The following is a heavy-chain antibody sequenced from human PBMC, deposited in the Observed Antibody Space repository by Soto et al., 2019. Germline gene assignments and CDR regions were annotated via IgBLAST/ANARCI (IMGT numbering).Heavy chain of an antibody. CDR2: MNPNSGNT. CDR1: GYTFTSYD. J-gene: IGHJ5*02. CDR3: ARASYYDFWSGYYWFDP. Sequence: ASVKVSCKASGYTFTSYDINWVRQATGQGLEWMGWMNPNSGNTGYAQKFQGRATMTRNTSISTAYMELSSLRSEDTAVYYCARASYYDFWSGYYWFDPWGQGTLVTVSS. D-gene: IGHD3-3*01. V-gene: IGHV1-8*01.